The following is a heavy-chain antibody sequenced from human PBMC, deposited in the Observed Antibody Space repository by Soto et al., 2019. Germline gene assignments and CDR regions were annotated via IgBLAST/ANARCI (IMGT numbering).Heavy chain of an antibody. J-gene: IGHJ4*02. CDR1: GGSIGNSY. CDR3: ARHSSSWPIFDY. D-gene: IGHD6-13*01. V-gene: IGHV4-59*08. CDR2: IYYSGSS. Sequence: QVQLQESGPGLVKPSETLSLTCTVSGGSIGNSYWSWIRQSPGKGLEWIGYIYYSGSSNYDPSLTSRDSISVDTSKSPFSLKPGSVTAADTAVYYCARHSSSWPIFDYWGQGTLVIVSS.